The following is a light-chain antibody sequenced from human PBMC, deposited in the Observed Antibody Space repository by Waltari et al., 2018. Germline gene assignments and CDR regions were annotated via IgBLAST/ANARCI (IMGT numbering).Light chain of an antibody. J-gene: IGKJ4*01. Sequence: DIQIPQPPSTLSASVGDRVTMTCRASRSIENWLAWYQQKPGQAPKVIISKSSTSENGVPSRFSGSGFGTEFTLTINSLQPDDFATYYCQQYRTDFLSFGGGTTVEI. V-gene: IGKV1-5*03. CDR3: QQYRTDFLS. CDR1: RSIENW. CDR2: KSS.